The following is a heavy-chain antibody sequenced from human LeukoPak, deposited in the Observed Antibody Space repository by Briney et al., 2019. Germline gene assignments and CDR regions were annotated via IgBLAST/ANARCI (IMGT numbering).Heavy chain of an antibody. CDR2: IYYSGST. CDR3: ARGSRRYCSGGSCYSRGYFDY. Sequence: SETLSLTCTVSGGSISSGGYYWSWIRQHPGKGLEWIGYIYYSGSTNYNPSLKSRVTISVDTSKNQFSLKLSSVTAADTAVYYCARGSRRYCSGGSCYSRGYFDYWGQGTLVTVSS. CDR1: GGSISSGGYY. D-gene: IGHD2-15*01. J-gene: IGHJ4*02. V-gene: IGHV4-61*08.